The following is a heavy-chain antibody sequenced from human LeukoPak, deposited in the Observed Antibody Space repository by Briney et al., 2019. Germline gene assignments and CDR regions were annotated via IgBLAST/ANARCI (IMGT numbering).Heavy chain of an antibody. CDR3: ATSGYSDSGYFDC. Sequence: ASVKVSCKASGYTFTSYDINWVRQAHGQGLEWMGWLNPNSGGTYYAQKLQGRVTMTRDTSISTVYMELNSLRSDDTAVYYCATSGYSDSGYFDCWGQGTLVTVSS. D-gene: IGHD5-12*01. J-gene: IGHJ4*02. CDR1: GYTFTSYD. CDR2: LNPNSGGT. V-gene: IGHV1-2*02.